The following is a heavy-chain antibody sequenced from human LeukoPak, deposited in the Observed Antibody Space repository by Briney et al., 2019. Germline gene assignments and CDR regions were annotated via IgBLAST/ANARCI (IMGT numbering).Heavy chain of an antibody. CDR1: GYSISSGYY. D-gene: IGHD3-3*01. CDR3: ARHTSIFGVVMYFDY. CDR2: IYHSGST. V-gene: IGHV4-38-2*01. J-gene: IGHJ4*02. Sequence: SETLSLTCAVSGYSISSGYYWGWIRQPPGKGLEWIGCIYHSGSTYYNPSLKSRVTISVDTSKNQFSLKLSSVTAADTAVYYCARHTSIFGVVMYFDYWGQGTLVTVSS.